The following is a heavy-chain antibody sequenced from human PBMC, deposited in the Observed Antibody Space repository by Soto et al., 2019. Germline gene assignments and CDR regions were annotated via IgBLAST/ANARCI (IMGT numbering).Heavy chain of an antibody. CDR1: GGSISSGDYY. CDR2: IHYRGST. J-gene: IGHJ6*02. D-gene: IGHD3-22*01. Sequence: PSETLSLTCTVSGGSISSGDYYWSWIRQPPGKGLEWIGYIHYRGSTYYNPSLKSRVTISVDTSKNQFSLNLRSVTAADTAVYYCARAYSSYYSYYYGMDVWGQGTTVTVSS. CDR3: ARAYSSYYSYYYGMDV. V-gene: IGHV4-30-4*01.